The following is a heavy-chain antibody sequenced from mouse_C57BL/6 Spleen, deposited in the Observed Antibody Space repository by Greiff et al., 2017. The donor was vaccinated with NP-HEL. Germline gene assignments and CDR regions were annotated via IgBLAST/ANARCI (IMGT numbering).Heavy chain of an antibody. Sequence: EVKLQESGGGLVQPKGSLKLSCAASGFSFNTYAMNWVRQAPGKGLEWVARIRSKSNNYATYYADSVKDRFTISRDDSESMLYLQMNNLKTEDTAMYYCGRHVKDGYSAWFAYWGQRTLVTVSA. D-gene: IGHD2-3*01. V-gene: IGHV10-1*01. CDR1: GFSFNTYA. J-gene: IGHJ3*01. CDR2: IRSKSNNYAT. CDR3: GRHVKDGYSAWFAY.